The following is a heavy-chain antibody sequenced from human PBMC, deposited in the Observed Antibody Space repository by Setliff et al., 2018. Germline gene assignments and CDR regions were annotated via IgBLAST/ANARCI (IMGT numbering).Heavy chain of an antibody. CDR1: GGSFSGYY. CDR3: ARGVYCSSTSCSHGLNWFDP. Sequence: PSETLSLTCAVYGGSFSGYYWRWIRQPPGKGLEWIGEINHSGSTNYNPSLKSRVTISVDTSKNQFSLKLSSVTAADTAVYYCARGVYCSSTSCSHGLNWFDPWGQGTLVTVSS. J-gene: IGHJ5*02. CDR2: INHSGST. D-gene: IGHD2-2*01. V-gene: IGHV4-34*01.